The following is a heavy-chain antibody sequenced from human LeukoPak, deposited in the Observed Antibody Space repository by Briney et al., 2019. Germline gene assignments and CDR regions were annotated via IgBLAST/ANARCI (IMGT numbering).Heavy chain of an antibody. J-gene: IGHJ4*02. V-gene: IGHV3-30*02. CDR2: IRYDGNNK. D-gene: IGHD3-10*01. CDR1: GFTFSSYG. Sequence: GGSLRLPCAASGFTFSSYGMHWVRQAPGKGLEWVAFIRYDGNNKYYADSVKGRFTISRDNSKNTLYLQMNSLRAEDTAVYYCAKSGPYGSGSYSLDYWGQGTLVTVSS. CDR3: AKSGPYGSGSYSLDY.